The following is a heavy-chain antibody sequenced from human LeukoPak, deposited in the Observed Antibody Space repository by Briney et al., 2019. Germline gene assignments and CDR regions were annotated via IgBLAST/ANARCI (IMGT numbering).Heavy chain of an antibody. CDR3: ARGSSSSWYGH. V-gene: IGHV4-38-2*01. J-gene: IGHJ4*02. CDR1: GFTFSNYW. D-gene: IGHD6-13*01. Sequence: GSLRLSCAASGFTFSNYWMTWVRQAPGKGLEWIGTIYHSGSTFYNPSLKSRVTMSVDTSKNQFSLKLSSVTAAETAVYYCARGSSSSWYGHWGQGTLVSVSS. CDR2: IYHSGST.